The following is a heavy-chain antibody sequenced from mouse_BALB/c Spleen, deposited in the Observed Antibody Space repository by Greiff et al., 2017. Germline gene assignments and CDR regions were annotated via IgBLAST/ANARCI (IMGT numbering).Heavy chain of an antibody. CDR2: ISNLAYSI. D-gene: IGHD3-2*01. Sequence: EVKVVESGGGLVQPGGSRKLSCAASGFTFSDYGMAWVRQAPGKGPEWVAFISNLAYSIYYADTVTGRFTISRENAENTLYLEMSSLRSEDTAMYYCARDRGGDSSGYFDYWGQGTTLTVSS. J-gene: IGHJ2*01. V-gene: IGHV5-15*02. CDR3: ARDRGGDSSGYFDY. CDR1: GFTFSDYG.